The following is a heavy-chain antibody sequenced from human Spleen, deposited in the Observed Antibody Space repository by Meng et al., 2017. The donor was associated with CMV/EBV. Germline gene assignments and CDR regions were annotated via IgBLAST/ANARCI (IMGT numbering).Heavy chain of an antibody. CDR2: LTWDGGST. D-gene: IGHD6-19*01. Sequence: LSLTCEGSGFTFGDYAMHWVRQAPGKGLEWVSLLTWDGGSTFYGDSVKGRFTISRDNSKNSLYLQMNSLRPEDTALYYCARDADGTGWHGAGDYWGQGTLVTVSS. J-gene: IGHJ4*02. V-gene: IGHV3-43D*03. CDR1: GFTFGDYA. CDR3: ARDADGTGWHGAGDY.